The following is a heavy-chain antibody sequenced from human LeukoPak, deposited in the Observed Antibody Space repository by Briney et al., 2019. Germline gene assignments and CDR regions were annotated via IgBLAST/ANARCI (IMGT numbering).Heavy chain of an antibody. CDR3: ARVSSSWFHYFDY. CDR1: GFTFSNSA. D-gene: IGHD6-13*01. V-gene: IGHV3-21*01. CDR2: INNVASHI. J-gene: IGHJ4*02. Sequence: GGSLRLSCAASGFTFSNSAMNWVRQAPGKGLEWVSSINNVASHIYYADSVRGRFTISRDNAKNSVSLQMSNLRAEDTAVYYCARVSSSWFHYFDYWGQGTLVTVSS.